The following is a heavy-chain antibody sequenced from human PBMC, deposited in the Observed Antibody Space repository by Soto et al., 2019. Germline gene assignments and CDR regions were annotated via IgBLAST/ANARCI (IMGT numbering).Heavy chain of an antibody. CDR1: GFTFSSYG. CDR3: AKEGGLSGSYYISSSYYFDY. CDR2: ISYDGSNT. J-gene: IGHJ4*02. Sequence: GGSLRLSCAASGFTFSSYGMHWVRQAPGKGLEYVAIISYDGSNTYYADSVKGRFTISRDNSKSTLYLQMNSLRAEDTSVYYCAKEGGLSGSYYISSSYYFDYWGQGTLVTVSS. D-gene: IGHD1-26*01. V-gene: IGHV3-30*18.